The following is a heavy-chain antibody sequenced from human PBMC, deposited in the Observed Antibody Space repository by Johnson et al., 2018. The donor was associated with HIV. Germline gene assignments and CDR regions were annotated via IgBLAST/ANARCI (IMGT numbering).Heavy chain of an antibody. Sequence: VQLVESGGGVVQPGRSLRLSCAASGFTFDDYAIHWVRQAPGKGLEWVSGISWNGGTIGYADSVKGRFTISRDNSKNTLYLQMNSLRAEDTAVYYCAKARAAAGTSDAFDIWGQGTMVTVSS. CDR1: GFTFDDYA. V-gene: IGHV3-9*01. D-gene: IGHD6-13*01. J-gene: IGHJ3*02. CDR3: AKARAAAGTSDAFDI. CDR2: ISWNGGTI.